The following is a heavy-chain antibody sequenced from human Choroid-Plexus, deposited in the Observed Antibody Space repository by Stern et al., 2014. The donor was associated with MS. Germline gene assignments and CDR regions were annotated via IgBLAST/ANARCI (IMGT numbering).Heavy chain of an antibody. CDR2: ISSSSSIR. Sequence: EVQLVQSGGGLVQPGGSLRLSCIVSGFTLSTYSMNWVRQAPGKGLEWVSYISSSSSIRKYADSVKGRFTISRDNGKNSLYLQMNSLRDEDTAIYYCARGYTSGNSWGQGTLVTVSS. CDR1: GFTLSTYS. CDR3: ARGYTSGNS. J-gene: IGHJ4*02. D-gene: IGHD6-25*01. V-gene: IGHV3-48*02.